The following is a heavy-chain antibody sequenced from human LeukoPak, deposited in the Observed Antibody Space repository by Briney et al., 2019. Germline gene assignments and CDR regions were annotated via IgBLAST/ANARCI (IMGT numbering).Heavy chain of an antibody. Sequence: SETLSLTCTVSGGSISSYYWSWIRQPAGKGLEWIGRIYTSGSTNYNPSLKSRVTMSVDTSKNQFSLKLSSVTAADTAVYFCASLHQLRGSTVFDYWGQGSLVTVSS. CDR1: GGSISSYY. V-gene: IGHV4-4*07. CDR2: IYTSGST. D-gene: IGHD6-13*01. CDR3: ASLHQLRGSTVFDY. J-gene: IGHJ4*02.